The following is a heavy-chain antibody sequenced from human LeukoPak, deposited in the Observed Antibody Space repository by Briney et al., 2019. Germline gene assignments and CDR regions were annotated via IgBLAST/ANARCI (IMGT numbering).Heavy chain of an antibody. CDR2: ISSGGTET. J-gene: IGHJ3*02. Sequence: PGGSLRLSCVGSGFTFSPYIVSWVRQAPGKGLQWVSGISSGGTETYYADSVRGRFTISRDDSRNMVYLQMNSLRAEDTATYYCAKGEYIGYNGLFDMWGQGTMVTVSS. V-gene: IGHV3-23*01. CDR3: AKGEYIGYNGLFDM. CDR1: GFTFSPYI. D-gene: IGHD1-14*01.